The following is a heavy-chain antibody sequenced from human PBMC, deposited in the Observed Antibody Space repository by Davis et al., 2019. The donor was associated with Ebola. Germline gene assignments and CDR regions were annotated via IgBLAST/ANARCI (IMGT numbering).Heavy chain of an antibody. CDR1: GFTFSSYD. D-gene: IGHD3-10*01. CDR2: IGTAGDP. J-gene: IGHJ2*01. Sequence: GGSLRLSCAASGFTFSSYDMHWVRQATGKGLEWVSAIGTAGDPYYADSVKGRFTISRDNSKNTLYLQMNSLRAEDTAVYYCARDAYYGSGSWHWYFDLWGRGTLVTVSS. CDR3: ARDAYYGSGSWHWYFDL. V-gene: IGHV3-13*05.